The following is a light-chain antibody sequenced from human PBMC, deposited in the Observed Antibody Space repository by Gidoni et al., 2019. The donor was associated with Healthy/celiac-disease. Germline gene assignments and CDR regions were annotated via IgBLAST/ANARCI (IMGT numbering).Light chain of an antibody. Sequence: DSQMNKSPSSLSASVVDRDPITRRASQSTSSYFKWYQQKPGKAPKLLIYAASSLQSGVPSMFSGSGSGTDFTLTISILQPEYFATYYCQQSYSTPLTFXGXTKVEIK. V-gene: IGKV1-39*01. CDR1: QSTSSY. J-gene: IGKJ4*01. CDR3: QQSYSTPLT. CDR2: AAS.